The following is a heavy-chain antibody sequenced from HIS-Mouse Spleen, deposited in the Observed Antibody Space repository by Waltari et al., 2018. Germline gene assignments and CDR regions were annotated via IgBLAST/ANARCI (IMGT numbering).Heavy chain of an antibody. V-gene: IGHV3-23*01. D-gene: IGHD4-17*01. J-gene: IGHJ4*02. CDR2: MSGSGGST. Sequence: EVQLLESGGGLVQPGGSLRLSCALSGFTFSSYSMSWVRQAPGKGLVWVSAMSGSGGSTYYADSVKGRFTISRDNSKNTLYLQMNSLRAEDTAVYYCAKWRDGDYGYWGQGTLVTVSS. CDR3: AKWRDGDYGY. CDR1: GFTFSSYS.